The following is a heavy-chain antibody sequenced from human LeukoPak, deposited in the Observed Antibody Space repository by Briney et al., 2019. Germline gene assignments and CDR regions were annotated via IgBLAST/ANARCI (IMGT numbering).Heavy chain of an antibody. CDR3: AAATGQVVPAAFHF. V-gene: IGHV4-31*03. CDR2: SYYSGAT. J-gene: IGHJ4*02. D-gene: IGHD2-2*01. Sequence: SETLSLTCTVSGVSLSRAAYYWTWIRQLPGKGLEWIGYSYYSGATYSNPSLRSRLTISIDKTKNQFSLNLKSVTAADSAIYFCAAATGQVVPAAFHFWGQGTLVIVSS. CDR1: GVSLSRAAYY.